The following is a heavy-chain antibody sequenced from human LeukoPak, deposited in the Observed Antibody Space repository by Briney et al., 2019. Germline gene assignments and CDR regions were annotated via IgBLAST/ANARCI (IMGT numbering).Heavy chain of an antibody. J-gene: IGHJ3*02. CDR3: ARERSFGVVIISDDAFDI. CDR1: GGSISSYY. V-gene: IGHV4-59*01. CDR2: IYYSGST. D-gene: IGHD3-3*01. Sequence: PSETLSLTCTVSGGSISSYYWSWIRQPPGKGLEWIGYIYYSGSTNYNPSLKSRVTISVDTSKNQFSLKLCSVTAADTAVYYCARERSFGVVIISDDAFDIWGQGTMVTVSS.